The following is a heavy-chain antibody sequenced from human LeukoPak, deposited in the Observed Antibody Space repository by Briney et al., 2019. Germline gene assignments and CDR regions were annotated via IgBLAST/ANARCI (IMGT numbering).Heavy chain of an antibody. D-gene: IGHD3-9*01. Sequence: PGGSLRLSCAASGFTFSSYAMHWVRQAPGKGLEWVAVISYDGSNKYYADSVKGRFTISRDNSKNTLYLQMNSLRAEDTAVYYCVRDRGFYDILTGYYDYWGQGTLATVSS. J-gene: IGHJ4*02. V-gene: IGHV3-30*04. CDR1: GFTFSSYA. CDR2: ISYDGSNK. CDR3: VRDRGFYDILTGYYDY.